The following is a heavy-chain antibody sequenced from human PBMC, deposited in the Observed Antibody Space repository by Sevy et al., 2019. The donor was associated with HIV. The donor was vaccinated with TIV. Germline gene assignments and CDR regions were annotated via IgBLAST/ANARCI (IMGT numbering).Heavy chain of an antibody. Sequence: GGSLTLSCAVSGFNFAIYGFHWVRHAPGKGLEWVANTRHDETAKYYVDSVKGRFTVSRDNSKNTVFLQMNSLTPDDTGTYYCARDGVYYGMDVWGLGTTVTVSS. V-gene: IGHV3-30*02. CDR3: ARDGVYYGMDV. J-gene: IGHJ6*02. D-gene: IGHD3-10*01. CDR2: TRHDETAK. CDR1: GFNFAIYG.